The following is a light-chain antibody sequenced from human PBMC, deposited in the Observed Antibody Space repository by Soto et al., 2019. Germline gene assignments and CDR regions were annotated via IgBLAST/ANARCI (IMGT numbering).Light chain of an antibody. CDR3: QTWGTGTHVV. Sequence: VLTQSPSASASLGASVKLTCTLSSGHSNFAIAWLQQQPDRGPRYLMKVNTDGSHDKGDGIPDRFSGSTSGAERYLTISSLQSEDEADYYCQTWGTGTHVVFGGGTKVTVL. CDR2: VNTDGSH. J-gene: IGLJ2*01. V-gene: IGLV4-69*01. CDR1: SGHSNFA.